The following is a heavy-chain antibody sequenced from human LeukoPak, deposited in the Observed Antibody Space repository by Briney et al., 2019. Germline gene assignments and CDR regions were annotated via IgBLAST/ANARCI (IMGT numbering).Heavy chain of an antibody. D-gene: IGHD4-17*01. Sequence: GASVKVSCKASGYTFTSYGISWVRQAPGQGLEWMGRIIPILGIANYAQKFQGRVTITADKSTSTAYMELSSLRSEDTAVYYCANSNGDYVALNWFDPWGQGTLVTVSS. J-gene: IGHJ5*02. CDR3: ANSNGDYVALNWFDP. V-gene: IGHV1-69*04. CDR2: IIPILGIA. CDR1: GYTFTSYG.